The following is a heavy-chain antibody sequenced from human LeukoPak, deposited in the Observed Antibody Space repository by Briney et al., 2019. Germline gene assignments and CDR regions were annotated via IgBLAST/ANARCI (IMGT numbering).Heavy chain of an antibody. CDR1: EFTFSSYE. Sequence: GGSLRLSCAASEFTFSSYEMNWVRQAPGKGLEWVSYISSSSTTIYYADSVKGRFTISRDNAKNSLYLQMNSLRGEDTAVYYCARQRQGSFGFWGQGTLVTVSS. J-gene: IGHJ4*02. V-gene: IGHV3-48*01. D-gene: IGHD2-15*01. CDR3: ARQRQGSFGF. CDR2: ISSSSTTI.